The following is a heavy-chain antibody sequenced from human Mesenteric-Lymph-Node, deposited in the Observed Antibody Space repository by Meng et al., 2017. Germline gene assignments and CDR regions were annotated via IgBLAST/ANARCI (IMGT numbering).Heavy chain of an antibody. CDR3: LRGGTWTFDC. CDR2: IKQDGSEK. CDR1: GFTFSTYW. J-gene: IGHJ4*02. V-gene: IGHV3-7*04. Sequence: GESLKISCAASGFTFSTYWMTWVRQAPGKGLEWVASIKQDGSEKTYVGSVKGRFTISRDNAKNSMDLQMSSLRAEDTAVYYCLRGGTWTFDCWGQGTLVTVSS. D-gene: IGHD1-26*01.